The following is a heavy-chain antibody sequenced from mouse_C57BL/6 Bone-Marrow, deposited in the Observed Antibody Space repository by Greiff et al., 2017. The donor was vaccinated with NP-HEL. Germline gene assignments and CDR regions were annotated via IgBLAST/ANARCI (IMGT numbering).Heavy chain of an antibody. CDR1: GYTFTSYG. J-gene: IGHJ3*01. CDR3: ARGGGWLLLWFAY. V-gene: IGHV1-81*01. Sequence: QVTLKESGAELARPGASVKLSCKASGYTFTSYGISWVKQRTGQGLEWIGEIYPRSGNTYYNEKFKGKATLTADKSSSTAYMELRSLTSEDSAVYFCARGGGWLLLWFAYWGLGTLVTVSA. CDR2: IYPRSGNT. D-gene: IGHD2-3*01.